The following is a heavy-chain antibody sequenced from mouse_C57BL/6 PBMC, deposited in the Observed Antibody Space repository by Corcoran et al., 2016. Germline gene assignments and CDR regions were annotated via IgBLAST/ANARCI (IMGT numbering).Heavy chain of an antibody. CDR3: ARKVYYAMDY. CDR1: GYTFTTYG. J-gene: IGHJ4*01. V-gene: IGHV9-3*01. Sequence: QIQLVQSGPELKKPGETVKISCKASGYTFTTYGMSWVKQAPGKGLKWMGWINTYSGVPTYADDFKGRFAFSLETSASTAYLQINNLKNEETATYFCARKVYYAMDYWGQGTSVTVSS. CDR2: INTYSGVP. D-gene: IGHD1-3*01.